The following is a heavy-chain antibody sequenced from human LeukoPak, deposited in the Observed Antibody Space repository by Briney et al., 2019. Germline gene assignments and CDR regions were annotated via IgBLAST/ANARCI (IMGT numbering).Heavy chain of an antibody. D-gene: IGHD1-26*01. CDR2: ISYDGSNK. J-gene: IGHJ4*02. V-gene: IGHV3-30*18. CDR1: GFTFSSYG. CDR3: AKDRGPRYSGSYFSQGVY. Sequence: PGGSLRLSCAASGFTFSSYGMHWVRQAPGKGLEWVAVISYDGSNKYYADSVKGRFTISRDNSKNTLYLQMNSLRAENTAVYYCAKDRGPRYSGSYFSQGVYWGQGTLVTVSS.